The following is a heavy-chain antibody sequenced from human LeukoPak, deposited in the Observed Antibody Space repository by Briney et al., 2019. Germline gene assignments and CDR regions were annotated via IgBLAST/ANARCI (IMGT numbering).Heavy chain of an antibody. J-gene: IGHJ3*02. Sequence: GGSLRLSCAASGFTFSSYSMNWVRQAPGKGLEWVSSISSSSSYIYYADSVKGRFTISRDNSKNTLYLQMNSLRAEDTAVYYCAKGGTYYDSSGYTRGRAFDIWGQGTMVTVSS. D-gene: IGHD3-22*01. CDR3: AKGGTYYDSSGYTRGRAFDI. CDR1: GFTFSSYS. CDR2: ISSSSSYI. V-gene: IGHV3-21*04.